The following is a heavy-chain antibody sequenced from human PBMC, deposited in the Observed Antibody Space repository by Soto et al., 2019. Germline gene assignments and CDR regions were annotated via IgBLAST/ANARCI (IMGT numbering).Heavy chain of an antibody. Sequence: QVQLQESGPGLVKPSETLSLSCTVSGGSINSYYWSWIRQSPGKRMEWIGYVHHSWGSSYNPSLQSRVAISLDTSKSQFALKVTSATATDTAVYYCARQGFGPLHGLVDVWGQGTRVTVSS. CDR3: ARQGFGPLHGLVDV. V-gene: IGHV4-59*08. CDR2: VHHSWGS. CDR1: GGSINSYY. J-gene: IGHJ6*02. D-gene: IGHD3-10*01.